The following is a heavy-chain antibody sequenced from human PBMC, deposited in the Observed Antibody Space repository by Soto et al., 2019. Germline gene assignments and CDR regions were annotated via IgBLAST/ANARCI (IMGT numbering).Heavy chain of an antibody. Sequence: EVQLVESGGGLVQPGGSLRLSCAASGFIFSRYWMSWVRQAPGKGLEWVASIKEDGSEKYYVDSVKGRFTISRDNANDSLYLQMNSLRAEDTAVYYCARDDNHPGNGSPTANWGQGILVTVSS. CDR2: IKEDGSEK. V-gene: IGHV3-7*05. CDR1: GFIFSRYW. D-gene: IGHD1-20*01. J-gene: IGHJ4*02. CDR3: ARDDNHPGNGSPTAN.